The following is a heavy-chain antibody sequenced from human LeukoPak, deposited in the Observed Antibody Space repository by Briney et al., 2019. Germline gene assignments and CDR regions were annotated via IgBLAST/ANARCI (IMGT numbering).Heavy chain of an antibody. D-gene: IGHD2-15*01. V-gene: IGHV3-64D*09. CDR2: ISSNGGST. CDR1: GSIFTSYA. CDR3: GEDFRRNCSGGSYYVFDY. Sequence: GGSMRPSCSAAGSIFTSYAMRWVRQAPEKGLEYVSAISSNGGSTYYADSVKGRFTIPRDNSKNTLYLQMSSLRAEHTAVYYCGEDFRRNCSGGSYYVFDYWGQGTLVTVSS. J-gene: IGHJ4*02.